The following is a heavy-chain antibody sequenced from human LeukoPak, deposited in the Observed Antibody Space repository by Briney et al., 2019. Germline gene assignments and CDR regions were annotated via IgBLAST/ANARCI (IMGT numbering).Heavy chain of an antibody. CDR3: ARWASGYSYGSDY. D-gene: IGHD5-18*01. CDR1: GFTFSNYY. V-gene: IGHV3-11*04. CDR2: ISSSGSTI. J-gene: IGHJ4*02. Sequence: GGSLRLPCAASGFTFSNYYMSWIRQAPGKGLEWVSYISSSGSTINYADSVKGRFTISRDNAKNTPYMQMNSLRAEDTAVDDCARWASGYSYGSDYWGQGTLVTVSS.